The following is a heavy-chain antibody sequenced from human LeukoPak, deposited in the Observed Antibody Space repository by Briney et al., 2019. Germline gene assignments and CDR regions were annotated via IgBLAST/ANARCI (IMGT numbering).Heavy chain of an antibody. Sequence: SETLPLTCTVSDYSISSGYYWGWIRQPPGKGLEWIGSTYHSGSTYYNPSLKSRVTISVDTSKNQFSLKLSSVTAADTAVYYCARDTPRYCSSTSCYDKGYNWFDPWGQGTLVTVSS. J-gene: IGHJ5*02. V-gene: IGHV4-38-2*02. CDR3: ARDTPRYCSSTSCYDKGYNWFDP. D-gene: IGHD2-2*01. CDR2: TYHSGST. CDR1: DYSISSGYY.